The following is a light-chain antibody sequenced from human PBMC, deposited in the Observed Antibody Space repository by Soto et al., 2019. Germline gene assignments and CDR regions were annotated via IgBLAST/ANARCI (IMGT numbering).Light chain of an antibody. CDR2: RAS. Sequence: EIVLPESPGTLALSPVERATRSCMASQSVSSNYLAWYQQKPGQAPKVLIYRASIRATGIPDRFTGSGSGTDFTLTISRLEPEDFAVYYCRQYGSSPLPFGGGTKVDI. CDR3: RQYGSSPLP. CDR1: QSVSSNY. J-gene: IGKJ4*01. V-gene: IGKV3-20*01.